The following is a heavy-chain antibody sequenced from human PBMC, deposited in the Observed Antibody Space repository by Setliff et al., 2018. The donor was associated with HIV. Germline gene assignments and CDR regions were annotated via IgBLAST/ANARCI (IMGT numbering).Heavy chain of an antibody. CDR1: GFTFSRFW. CDR2: INNDTTTT. J-gene: IGHJ4*02. D-gene: IGHD1-26*01. Sequence: PGGSLRLSCAASGFTFSRFWMHWVRQAPGQGLAWVSGINNDTTTTTYADSVKGRFSISRDNAKNSLFLQMNSLRVEDTAVYYCVRGRWELPNWGQGTLVTVSS. V-gene: IGHV3-74*01. CDR3: VRGRWELPN.